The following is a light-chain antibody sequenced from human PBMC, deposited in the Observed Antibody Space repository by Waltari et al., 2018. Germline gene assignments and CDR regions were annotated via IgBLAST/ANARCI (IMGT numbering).Light chain of an antibody. CDR1: QDISNY. V-gene: IGKV1-27*01. Sequence: IQMTQSPRSLSASVGDRVTMSCRASQDISNYVDWYQQKPGKVPKIVIYAASTLQSGVPSRFSGSGYGAEFTLTISNLQPEDVATYYCQKYGSAPGTFGQGTKVEIK. CDR3: QKYGSAPGT. J-gene: IGKJ1*01. CDR2: AAS.